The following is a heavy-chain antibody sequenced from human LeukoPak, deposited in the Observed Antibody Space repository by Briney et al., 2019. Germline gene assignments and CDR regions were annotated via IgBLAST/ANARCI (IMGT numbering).Heavy chain of an antibody. D-gene: IGHD3-3*02. Sequence: GGSLRLSCATSQFNFNKFGMTWVRQAPGKGLEWVANIKHDGSEKFYVDSVKGRFTISRDNAKNSLFLQMNSLRAEDTAVYYCARLISYSYYYYMDVWGKGTTVTVSS. J-gene: IGHJ6*03. CDR2: IKHDGSEK. CDR1: QFNFNKFG. CDR3: ARLISYSYYYYMDV. V-gene: IGHV3-7*01.